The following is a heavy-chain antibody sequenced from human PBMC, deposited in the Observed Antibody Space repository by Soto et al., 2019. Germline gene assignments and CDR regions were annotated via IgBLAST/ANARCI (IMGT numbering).Heavy chain of an antibody. J-gene: IGHJ5*02. Sequence: ASVKVSCKASGYTFTGYYMHWVRQAPGQGLEWMGWINPNSGGTNYAQKFRGWVTMTRDTSISTAYMELSRLRSDDTAVYYCARAPARHCSSTSCADSWFDPWGQGTLVTVSS. CDR1: GYTFTGYY. CDR2: INPNSGGT. D-gene: IGHD2-2*01. CDR3: ARAPARHCSSTSCADSWFDP. V-gene: IGHV1-2*04.